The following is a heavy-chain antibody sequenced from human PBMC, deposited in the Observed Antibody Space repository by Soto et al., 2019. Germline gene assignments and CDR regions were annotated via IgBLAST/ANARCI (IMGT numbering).Heavy chain of an antibody. CDR2: IIPILGIA. J-gene: IGHJ5*02. Sequence: QVQLVQSGAEVKKPGSSVKVSCKASGGTFCSYTISWVRQAPGQGLEWMGRIIPILGIANYAQKFQGRVTITADKSTSTAYMELSSLRSEDTAVYYCARGTSQSVVPAAIVGSWFDPWGQGTLVTVSS. D-gene: IGHD2-2*01. CDR3: ARGTSQSVVPAAIVGSWFDP. CDR1: GGTFCSYT. V-gene: IGHV1-69*02.